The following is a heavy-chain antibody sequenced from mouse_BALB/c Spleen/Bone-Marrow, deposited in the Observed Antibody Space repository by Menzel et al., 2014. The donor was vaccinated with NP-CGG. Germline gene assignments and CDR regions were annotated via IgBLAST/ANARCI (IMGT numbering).Heavy chain of an antibody. D-gene: IGHD2-3*01. J-gene: IGHJ4*01. V-gene: IGHV1-82*01. CDR2: IYPGDGDT. CDR3: ARSDGYRAMDY. Sequence: VKVVESGPELVKPGASVKISCKASGYAFSISWMNWVKLRPGQGLEWIGRIYPGDGDTYYNGQFKGKATLTADKSSSTAYMQLSSLTSVDSAVYFCARSDGYRAMDYWGQGTSVTVSS. CDR1: GYAFSISW.